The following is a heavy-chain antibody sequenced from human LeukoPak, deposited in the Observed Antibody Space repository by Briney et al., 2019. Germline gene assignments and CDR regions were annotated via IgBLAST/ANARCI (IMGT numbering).Heavy chain of an antibody. D-gene: IGHD3-10*01. CDR1: GGSISSYY. CDR2: IYYSGST. J-gene: IGHJ3*02. V-gene: IGHV4-59*12. Sequence: SETLSLTCTVSGGSISSYYWSWIRQPPGKGLEWIGDIYYSGSTNYNPSLKSRVTISVDTSKNQFSLKLSSVTAADTAVYYCARVFLSFGGDDAFDIWGQGTMVTVSS. CDR3: ARVFLSFGGDDAFDI.